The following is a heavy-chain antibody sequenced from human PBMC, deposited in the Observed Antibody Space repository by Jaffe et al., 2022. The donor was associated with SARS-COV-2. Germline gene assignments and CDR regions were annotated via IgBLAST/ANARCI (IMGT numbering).Heavy chain of an antibody. D-gene: IGHD3-3*02. CDR2: ISSDGGST. Sequence: EVQLVESGGGLVQPGGSLRLSCTASGFTFSNCAMHWVRQAPGKGLEYVSGISSDGGSTYHANSVKGRFTISRDNSKNTLYLQMGSLQGEDMAVYYCAKVDETGIFGPYYYGMDVWGQGTTVIVSS. J-gene: IGHJ6*02. V-gene: IGHV3-64*01. CDR3: AKVDETGIFGPYYYGMDV. CDR1: GFTFSNCA.